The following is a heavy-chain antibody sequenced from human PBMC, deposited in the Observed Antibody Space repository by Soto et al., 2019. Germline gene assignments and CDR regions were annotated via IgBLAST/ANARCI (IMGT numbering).Heavy chain of an antibody. D-gene: IGHD2-15*01. Sequence: QEQLVQSGAEVRKPGASVRVSCKAVGHTLTITYSHWVRQAPGQGLEWLGIISPSGDATVDEQKFQGRVPMTSDRSTSTVSMDLSSLRSEDTATYYCARGFCSGGTCYNGFDVWGQGTTVTVSS. V-gene: IGHV1-46*01. J-gene: IGHJ6*02. CDR3: ARGFCSGGTCYNGFDV. CDR1: GHTLTITY. CDR2: ISPSGDAT.